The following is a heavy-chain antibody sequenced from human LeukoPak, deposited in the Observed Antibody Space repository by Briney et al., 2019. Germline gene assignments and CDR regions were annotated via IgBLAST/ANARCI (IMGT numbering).Heavy chain of an antibody. CDR3: ARLNDYGGHLDY. V-gene: IGHV4-4*02. J-gene: IGHJ4*02. CDR1: GDPITKTNW. D-gene: IGHD4-23*01. CDR2: IYHGGST. Sequence: SGTLSLTCTVSGDPITKTNWWGWVRPPPGRGLQWVGQIYHGGSTDYNPSLKSRVSISMDKSKNQFSLRLTSVTAADTAVYYCARLNDYGGHLDYWGQGTLVTVSS.